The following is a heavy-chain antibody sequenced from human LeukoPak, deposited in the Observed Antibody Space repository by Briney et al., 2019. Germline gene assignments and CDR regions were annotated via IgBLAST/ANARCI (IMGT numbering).Heavy chain of an antibody. CDR1: GYSFTTYW. J-gene: IGHJ4*02. CDR3: ARHEGRTVTATDF. V-gene: IGHV5-51*01. CDR2: IYPGDSDT. Sequence: GESLKISCKASGYSFTTYWIGWVRQMPGKGLEWMGLIYPGDSDTRYSPSFQGQVTISADRSISTAYLQWSSLKASDTAMYYCARHEGRTVTATDFWGQGTRVTVSS. D-gene: IGHD2-21*02.